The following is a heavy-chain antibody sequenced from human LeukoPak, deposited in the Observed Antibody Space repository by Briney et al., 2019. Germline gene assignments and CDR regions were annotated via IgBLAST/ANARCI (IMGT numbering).Heavy chain of an antibody. Sequence: GGSLRLSCAASGFTFSSYWMHWVRQAPGKGLVWVSRINSDGSSTSYADSVKGRFTISRDNAKNSLYLQMNSLRAEDTAVYYCARASKPYYYDSSGYYFDYWGQGTLVTVSS. D-gene: IGHD3-22*01. CDR1: GFTFSSYW. CDR2: INSDGSST. J-gene: IGHJ4*02. V-gene: IGHV3-74*01. CDR3: ARASKPYYYDSSGYYFDY.